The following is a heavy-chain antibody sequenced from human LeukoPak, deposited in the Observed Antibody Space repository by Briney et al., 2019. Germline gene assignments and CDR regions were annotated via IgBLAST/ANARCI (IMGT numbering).Heavy chain of an antibody. CDR2: ISAYNGNT. CDR1: GYTFTSYG. CDR3: ARGHRYSGSWYVPQTIDY. D-gene: IGHD6-13*01. V-gene: IGHV1-18*01. Sequence: AASVKVSCKASGYTFTSYGISWVRQAPGQGLEWMGWISAYNGNTNYAQKLQGRVTMTTDTSTSTAYMELRSLRSDDTAVYYCARGHRYSGSWYVPQTIDYWGQGTLVTVSS. J-gene: IGHJ4*02.